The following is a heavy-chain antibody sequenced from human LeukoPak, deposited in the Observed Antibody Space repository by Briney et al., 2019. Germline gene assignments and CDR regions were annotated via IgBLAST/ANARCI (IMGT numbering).Heavy chain of an antibody. CDR3: ARVGYAYAFDP. CDR2: IYYSGKT. V-gene: IGHV4-59*08. J-gene: IGHJ5*02. D-gene: IGHD5-18*01. CDR1: GGAISSYY. Sequence: PSETLSLTCTVSGGAISSYYWSWIRQPPGKGLEWIGYIYYSGKTNYNPSLKSRVTISKDTSKNQYSLKLSSVTAEDTAVYYCARVGYAYAFDPWGQGTLITVSS.